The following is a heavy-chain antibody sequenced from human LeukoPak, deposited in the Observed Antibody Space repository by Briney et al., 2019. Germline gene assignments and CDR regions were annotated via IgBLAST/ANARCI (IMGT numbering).Heavy chain of an antibody. CDR2: IYSGGST. CDR1: GFTVSSNY. CDR3: AREIISSSCLDS. Sequence: GGSLRLSCAASGFTVSSNYMSWVRQAPGKGLEWVSVIYSGGSTYYADSVKGRFTISRDNAKNSLYLQMNSLRAEDTAVYYCAREIISSSCLDSWGQGTLVTVSS. J-gene: IGHJ4*02. D-gene: IGHD6-13*01. V-gene: IGHV3-53*01.